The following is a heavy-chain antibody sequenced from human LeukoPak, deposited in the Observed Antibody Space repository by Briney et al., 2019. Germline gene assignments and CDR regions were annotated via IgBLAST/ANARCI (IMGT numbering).Heavy chain of an antibody. Sequence: PSETLSLTCTVSGGSISNYYWSWIRQTPGKGLEWIGYIHNSGSTKYNPPLKSPVSISVDTSKNQFSLKVNSVTAADTAVYYCARGGGWGNWNDAVDYWGQGTLVTVSS. CDR1: GGSISNYY. D-gene: IGHD1-1*01. CDR3: ARGGGWGNWNDAVDY. J-gene: IGHJ4*02. CDR2: IHNSGST. V-gene: IGHV4-59*01.